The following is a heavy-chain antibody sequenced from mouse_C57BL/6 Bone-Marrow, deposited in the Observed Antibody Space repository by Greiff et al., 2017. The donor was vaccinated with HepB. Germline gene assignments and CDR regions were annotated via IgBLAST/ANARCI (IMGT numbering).Heavy chain of an antibody. V-gene: IGHV1-81*01. CDR2: IYPRSGNT. Sequence: VQLQQSGAELARPGASVKLSCKASGYTFTSYGISWVKQRTGQGLEWIGEIYPRSGNTYYNEKFKGKATLTADKSSSTAYMELRSLTSEDSAVYFCARLRVRRETWFAYWGQGTLVTVSA. J-gene: IGHJ3*01. D-gene: IGHD2-14*01. CDR1: GYTFTSYG. CDR3: ARLRVRRETWFAY.